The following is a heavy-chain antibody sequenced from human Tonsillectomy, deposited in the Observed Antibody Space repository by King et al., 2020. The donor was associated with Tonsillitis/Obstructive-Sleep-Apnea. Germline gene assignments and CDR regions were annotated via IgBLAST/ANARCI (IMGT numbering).Heavy chain of an antibody. J-gene: IGHJ6*03. Sequence: QLVQSGAEVKEPGASVKVSCKASGYTFPSYYMHWVRQAPGQGLEWMGIINPSGFTRYAQKFQGRITVTRDTSTNTGYMELSSLRFEDTAVYYCAREVQCTNGVCFFMDVWGKGTTVTGSS. D-gene: IGHD2-8*01. V-gene: IGHV1-46*01. CDR3: AREVQCTNGVCFFMDV. CDR2: INPSGFT. CDR1: GYTFPSYY.